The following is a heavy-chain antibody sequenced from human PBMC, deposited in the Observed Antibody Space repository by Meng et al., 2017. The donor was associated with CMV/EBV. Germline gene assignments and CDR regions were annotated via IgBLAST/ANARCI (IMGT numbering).Heavy chain of an antibody. CDR3: ARSRITIFGVVTHLDY. D-gene: IGHD3-3*01. J-gene: IGHJ4*02. V-gene: IGHV1-2*02. CDR2: INPNSGGT. CDR1: GYTFTGYY. Sequence: DSVKVSCKASGYTFTGYYMHWVRQAPGQGLEWMGWINPNSGGTNYAQKFQGRVTMTRDTSISTAYMELSRLRSDDTAVYYCARSRITIFGVVTHLDYWGQGTLVTVSS.